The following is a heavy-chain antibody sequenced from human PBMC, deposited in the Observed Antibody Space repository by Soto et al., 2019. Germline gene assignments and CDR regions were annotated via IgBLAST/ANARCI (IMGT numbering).Heavy chain of an antibody. CDR2: IYPGDSDT. CDR1: GYSFTSYW. CDR3: ARHKNSGSYGLYYYYGMDV. Sequence: GESLKISCKGSGYSFTSYWIGWVRQMPGKGLEWMGIIYPGDSDTRYSPSFQGQVTISADKSISTAYLQWSSLKASDTAMYYCARHKNSGSYGLYYYYGMDVWGQGTTVTVSS. J-gene: IGHJ6*02. D-gene: IGHD1-26*01. V-gene: IGHV5-51*01.